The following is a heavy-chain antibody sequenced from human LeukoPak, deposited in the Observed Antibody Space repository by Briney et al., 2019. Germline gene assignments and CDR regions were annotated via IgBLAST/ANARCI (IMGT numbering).Heavy chain of an antibody. CDR3: SSVTIFGVPPDAFDI. CDR1: GGSISSSSYY. J-gene: IGHJ3*02. D-gene: IGHD3-3*01. CDR2: IYYSGST. V-gene: IGHV4-39*01. Sequence: PSETLSLTCTVSGGSISSSSYYWGWIRQPPGKGLEWIGSIYYSGSTYYNPSLKSRVTISVDTSKNQFSLKLSSVTAADTAVYYCSSVTIFGVPPDAFDIWGQGTMVTVSS.